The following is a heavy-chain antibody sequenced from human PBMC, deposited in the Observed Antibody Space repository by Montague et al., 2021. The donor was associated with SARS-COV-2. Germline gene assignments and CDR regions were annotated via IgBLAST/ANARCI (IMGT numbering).Heavy chain of an antibody. Sequence: SETLSLTCAVYGGSFSGSYCSWVRQPPGKGQEWNGIIYYSESTYXNPSLKSRVTISVDTSKNQFSLKLSSVTAADTAVYYCARVRRQQMVRLSGMDVWGQGTMVTVSS. CDR3: ARVRRQQMVRLSGMDV. V-gene: IGHV4-34*01. CDR2: IYYSEST. CDR1: GGSFSGSY. J-gene: IGHJ6*02. D-gene: IGHD6-13*01.